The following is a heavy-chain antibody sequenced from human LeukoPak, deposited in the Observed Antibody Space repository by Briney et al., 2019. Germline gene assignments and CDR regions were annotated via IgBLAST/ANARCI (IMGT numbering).Heavy chain of an antibody. V-gene: IGHV3-7*01. J-gene: IGHJ4*02. CDR3: VSCGTTTCIIRFDH. Sequence: GGSLRLSCAASGFPFSRYWMNWVRQAPGKGLKWVASIKEDGSEKSYVDSVKSRFTISRDNSKNPLYLQMNSLRAEDAAVYYCVSCGTTTCIIRFDHWGQGTLVTVSS. CDR1: GFPFSRYW. CDR2: IKEDGSEK. D-gene: IGHD2-2*01.